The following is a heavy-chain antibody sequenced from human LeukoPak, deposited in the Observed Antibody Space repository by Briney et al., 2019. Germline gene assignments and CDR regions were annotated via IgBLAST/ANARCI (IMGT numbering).Heavy chain of an antibody. V-gene: IGHV1-2*02. CDR1: GYTFTDYY. D-gene: IGHD2-15*01. J-gene: IGHJ6*02. Sequence: ASVKDSCKASGYTFTDYYMHWARQAPGQGLEWMGWLNPNTLVTNYAQHFQGRVSMTWDTSISTGYMDLHSLTSDDTAVYYCARKDGGRDGMDVWGQGTTVTVSS. CDR2: LNPNTLVT. CDR3: ARKDGGRDGMDV.